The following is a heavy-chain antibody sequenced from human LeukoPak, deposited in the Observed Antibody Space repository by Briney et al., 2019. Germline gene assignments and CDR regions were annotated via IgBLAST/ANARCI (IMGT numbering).Heavy chain of an antibody. CDR2: IYYSGST. V-gene: IGHV4-59*12. D-gene: IGHD2-2*02. CDR3: AREPLSVVPAAIGYFDY. Sequence: KPSETLSLTCTVSGGSISSYYWSWIRQPPGKGLEWIGYIYYSGSTNYNPSLKSRVTISVDTSKNQFSLKLSSVTAADTAVYYCAREPLSVVPAAIGYFDYWGQGTLVTVSS. CDR1: GGSISSYY. J-gene: IGHJ4*02.